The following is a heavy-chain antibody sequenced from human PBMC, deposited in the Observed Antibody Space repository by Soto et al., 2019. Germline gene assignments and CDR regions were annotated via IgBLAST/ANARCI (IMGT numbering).Heavy chain of an antibody. CDR3: ARDPPRVVVITGAFDI. CDR2: ISYDGSNK. CDR1: GFTFSSYA. D-gene: IGHD3-22*01. Sequence: QVQLVESGGGVVQPGRSLRLSCAASGFTFSSYAMHWVRQAPGKGLEWVAVISYDGSNKYYADSVKGRFTISRDNXKXXLYLHMNSLRAEDTAVYYCARDPPRVVVITGAFDIWGQGTMVTVSS. J-gene: IGHJ3*02. V-gene: IGHV3-30-3*01.